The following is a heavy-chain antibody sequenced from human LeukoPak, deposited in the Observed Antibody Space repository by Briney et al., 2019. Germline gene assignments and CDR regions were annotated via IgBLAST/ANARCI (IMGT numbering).Heavy chain of an antibody. CDR1: GGSISSGDYY. D-gene: IGHD2-2*01. V-gene: IGHV4-30-4*08. CDR2: IYYSGST. J-gene: IGHJ3*02. CDR3: ARSYCSSTSCYFDAFDI. Sequence: TLSLTCTVSGGSISSGDYYWSWIRRPPGKGLEWIGYIYYSGSTYYNPSLKSRVTISVDTSKNQFSLKLSSVTAADTAVYYCARSYCSSTSCYFDAFDIWGRGTMVTVSS.